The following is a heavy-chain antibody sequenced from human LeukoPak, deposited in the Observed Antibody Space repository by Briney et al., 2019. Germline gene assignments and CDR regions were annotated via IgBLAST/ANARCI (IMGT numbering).Heavy chain of an antibody. CDR1: GFTFDDYA. Sequence: GGSLRLSCAASGFTFDDYAMHWVRQAPGKGLEWVSGISWNSGSIGYADSVKGRFTISRDNAKNSLYLQVNSLRAEDTALYYCAKAPGYYYDSGGNFDYWGQGTLVTVSS. V-gene: IGHV3-9*01. D-gene: IGHD3-22*01. CDR3: AKAPGYYYDSGGNFDY. CDR2: ISWNSGSI. J-gene: IGHJ4*02.